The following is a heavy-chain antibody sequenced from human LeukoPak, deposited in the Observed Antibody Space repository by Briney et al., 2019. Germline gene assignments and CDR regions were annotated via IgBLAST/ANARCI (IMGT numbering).Heavy chain of an antibody. Sequence: GGSLRLSCAASGFTFSDYYMGWIRQAPGKGLEWGSYISSRGSTIYYADSVKGRFTISRDNAKNSLYLQMNSLRAEDTAVYYCARELAAAGTAMLSDYPPPHNGTLVSNWGQGTLVTVSS. J-gene: IGHJ4*02. CDR3: ARELAAAGTAMLSDYPPPHNGTLVSN. CDR2: ISSRGSTI. D-gene: IGHD6-13*01. CDR1: GFTFSDYY. V-gene: IGHV3-11*01.